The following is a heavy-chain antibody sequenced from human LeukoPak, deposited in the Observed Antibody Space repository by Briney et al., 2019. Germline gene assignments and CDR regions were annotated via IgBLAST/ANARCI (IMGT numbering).Heavy chain of an antibody. D-gene: IGHD1-20*01. CDR3: ARYNWNHFDY. V-gene: IGHV4-59*01. CDR2: IYYSGST. Sequence: PSETLSLTCTVSGGSISSYYWSWIRQPPGKGLEWIGCIYYSGSTNYNPSLKSRVTTSVDTSKNQFPLKLSSVTAADTAVYYCARYNWNHFDYWGQGTLVTVSS. J-gene: IGHJ4*02. CDR1: GGSISSYY.